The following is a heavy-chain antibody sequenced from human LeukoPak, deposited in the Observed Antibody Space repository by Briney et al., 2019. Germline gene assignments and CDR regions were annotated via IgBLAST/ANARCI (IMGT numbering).Heavy chain of an antibody. Sequence: ASVKVSCKASGYTFTGYYTHWVRQAPGQGLEWMGWINPNSGGTNYAQKFQGRVTMTRDTSISTAYMELSRLRSDDTAVYYCARLACSGGSCYSALLGWFDPWGQGTLVTVSS. D-gene: IGHD2-15*01. CDR2: INPNSGGT. CDR1: GYTFTGYY. V-gene: IGHV1-2*02. J-gene: IGHJ5*02. CDR3: ARLACSGGSCYSALLGWFDP.